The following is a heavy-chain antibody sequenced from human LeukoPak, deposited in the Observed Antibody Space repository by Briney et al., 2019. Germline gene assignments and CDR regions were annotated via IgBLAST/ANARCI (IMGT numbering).Heavy chain of an antibody. CDR3: ARVGDYSPRGWFDP. D-gene: IGHD4-11*01. V-gene: IGHV1-46*01. CDR2: INPSGGST. Sequence: ASVKVSCKASGYTFTSYYIHWVRQAPGQGLEWMGIINPSGGSTTYAQRFQGRVTLTRDMSTRTLYMELSSLRSEDTAFYYCARVGDYSPRGWFDPWGQGTLVTVSS. CDR1: GYTFTSYY. J-gene: IGHJ5*02.